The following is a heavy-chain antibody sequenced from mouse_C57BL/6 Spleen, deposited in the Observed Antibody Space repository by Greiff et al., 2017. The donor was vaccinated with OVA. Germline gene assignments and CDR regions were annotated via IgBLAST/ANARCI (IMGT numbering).Heavy chain of an antibody. CDR3: ARTSSSYWYFDV. CDR2: IYPGSGST. CDR1: GYTFTSYW. Sequence: VQLQQPGAELVKPGASVKMSCKASGYTFTSYWITWVKQRPGQGLEWIGDIYPGSGSTNYNEKFKSKATLTVDTSSSTAYMQLSSLTSEDSAVYDCARTSSSYWYFDVWGTGTTVTVSS. D-gene: IGHD1-1*01. J-gene: IGHJ1*03. V-gene: IGHV1-55*01.